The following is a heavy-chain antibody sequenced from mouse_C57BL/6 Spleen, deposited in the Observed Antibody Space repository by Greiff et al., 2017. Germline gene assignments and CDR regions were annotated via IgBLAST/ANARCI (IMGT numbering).Heavy chain of an antibody. CDR1: GYTFTSYG. V-gene: IGHV1-81*01. D-gene: IGHD1-1*01. CDR3: ARLGGTRRGVGYAMDY. CDR2: IYPRSGNT. Sequence: VQLQQSGAELARPGASVKLSCKASGYTFTSYGISWVKQRTGQGLEWIGEIYPRSGNTYYNEKFKGKATLTADKSSSTAYMELRSLTSEDSAVYFCARLGGTRRGVGYAMDYWGQGTSVTVSS. J-gene: IGHJ4*01.